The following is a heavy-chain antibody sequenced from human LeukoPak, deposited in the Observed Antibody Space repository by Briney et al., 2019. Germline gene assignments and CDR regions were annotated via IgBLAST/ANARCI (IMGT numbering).Heavy chain of an antibody. CDR2: IIPIFGTA. CDR1: GGTFSSYA. CDR3: ARALSRSGSSYYYYYYMDV. D-gene: IGHD6-6*01. V-gene: IGHV1-69*05. Sequence: GASVKVSCKASGGTFSSYAISWVRQAPGQGLEWMGGIIPIFGTANYAQKFQGRVTITTDESTSTAYMELSSLRSEDTAVYYCARALSRSGSSYYYYYYMDVWGKGTTDTVSS. J-gene: IGHJ6*03.